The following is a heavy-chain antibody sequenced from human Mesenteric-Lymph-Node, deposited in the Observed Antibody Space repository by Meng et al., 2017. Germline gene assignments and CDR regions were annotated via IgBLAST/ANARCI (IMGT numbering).Heavy chain of an antibody. CDR2: IHDDGNT. J-gene: IGHJ3*01. V-gene: IGHV3-66*02. CDR1: GFTFRSYG. Sequence: GGSLRLSCAASGFTFRSYGMRWLRQAPGKGLEWVSVIHDDGNTYYGDSVKGRFTISRDNSKIMLYLQMNSLRPEDTAVYYCARETQATVGASSSSAFDLWGQGTMVTVSS. D-gene: IGHD1-26*01. CDR3: ARETQATVGASSSSAFDL.